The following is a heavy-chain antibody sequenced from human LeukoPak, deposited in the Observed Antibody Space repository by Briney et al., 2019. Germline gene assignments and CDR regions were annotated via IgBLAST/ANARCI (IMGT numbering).Heavy chain of an antibody. Sequence: AETLSLTCTVSSGSINSYFLGWVRQPAGRGLEWIGRIYTTGNTHYNPSLKSRLTMSIATSKLQFSLNLRSVTAADTAIYYCARHGYTASHYFLDYWGQGTLVTVSS. CDR1: SGSINSYF. D-gene: IGHD3-16*01. CDR3: ARHGYTASHYFLDY. CDR2: IYTTGNT. V-gene: IGHV4-4*07. J-gene: IGHJ4*02.